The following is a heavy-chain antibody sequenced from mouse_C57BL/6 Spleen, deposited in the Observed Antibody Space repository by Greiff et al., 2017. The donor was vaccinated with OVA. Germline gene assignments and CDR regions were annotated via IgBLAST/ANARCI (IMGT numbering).Heavy chain of an antibody. D-gene: IGHD1-1*01. CDR3: VRQTTTVVEKPRPGYFDV. CDR1: GFSFNTYA. V-gene: IGHV10-1*01. CDR2: IRSKSNNYAT. Sequence: EVMLVESGGGLVQPKGSLKLSCAASGFSFNTYAMNWVRQAPGKGLEWVARIRSKSNNYATYYADSVKDRFTISRDDSESMLYLQMNNLKTEDTAMYYCVRQTTTVVEKPRPGYFDVWGTGTTVTVSS. J-gene: IGHJ1*03.